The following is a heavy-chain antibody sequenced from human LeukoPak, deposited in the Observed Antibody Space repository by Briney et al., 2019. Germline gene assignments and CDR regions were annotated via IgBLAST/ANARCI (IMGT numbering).Heavy chain of an antibody. CDR3: ARGRPSRTRFGELLCFDY. V-gene: IGHV4-34*01. Sequence: SETLSLTCAVYGGSSSGYYWSWIRQPPGKGLDWIGEINHSGSTNYNPSLKSRVTISVDTSKNQFSLKLSSVTAADTAVYYCARGRPSRTRFGELLCFDYWGQGTQVTVSS. CDR1: GGSSSGYY. J-gene: IGHJ4*02. D-gene: IGHD3-10*01. CDR2: INHSGST.